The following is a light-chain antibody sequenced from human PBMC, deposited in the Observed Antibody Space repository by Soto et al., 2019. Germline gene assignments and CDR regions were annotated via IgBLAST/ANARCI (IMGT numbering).Light chain of an antibody. CDR3: QQYYSWPRT. V-gene: IGKV3-15*01. Sequence: DIVLPQPPATLTVSPGGRATLTRRASQSISDTLAWYQQKPGQAPRLLIHGASTMATGFPARFSGSGSGTEFTLTINSLQAEDCAVYYCQQYYSWPRTVGQGTRLEIK. J-gene: IGKJ5*01. CDR2: GAS. CDR1: QSISDT.